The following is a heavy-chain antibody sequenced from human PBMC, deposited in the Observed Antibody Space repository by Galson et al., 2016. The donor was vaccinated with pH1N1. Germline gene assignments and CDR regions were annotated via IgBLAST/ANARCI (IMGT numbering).Heavy chain of an antibody. CDR1: GFTFRTYA. V-gene: IGHV3-64*01. Sequence: SLRLSCATSGFTFRTYAMHWVRQAPGKGLEYVSGISNSGDSTYYANSVKGRFTISRDNSKNTLYLQMGSLRPEDMAVYYCTREDYYHSSGFGYWCQGTLVTVSS. CDR2: ISNSGDST. J-gene: IGHJ4*02. D-gene: IGHD3-22*01. CDR3: TREDYYHSSGFGY.